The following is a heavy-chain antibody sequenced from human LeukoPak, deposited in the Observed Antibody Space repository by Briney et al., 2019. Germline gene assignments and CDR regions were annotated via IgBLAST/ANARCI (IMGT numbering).Heavy chain of an antibody. CDR2: INPNSGRT. CDR1: GYTFNDYY. D-gene: IGHD3-9*01. V-gene: IGHV1-2*02. CDR3: ARDSSDVLTGYYHF. Sequence: ASVKVSCKTSGYTFNDYYVQWVRQAPGQGLEWMGWINPNSGRTNYAPKFQGRVTLTTDTSISTAYMELSGLISGDTALYYCARDSSDVLTGYYHFWGQGTLVTVSS. J-gene: IGHJ4*02.